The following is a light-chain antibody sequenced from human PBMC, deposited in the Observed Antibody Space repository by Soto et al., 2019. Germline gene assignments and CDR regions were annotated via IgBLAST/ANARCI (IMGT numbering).Light chain of an antibody. J-gene: IGKJ1*01. Sequence: MTQSPSSLSASVGDRVTITCRASQGIRNDLGWYQQKPGQAPRLLIYGASTRATGIPARFSGSGSGTEFTLTISSLQSEDFAVYYCQQYNNWPWTFGQGTKVEIK. CDR1: QGIRND. V-gene: IGKV3-15*01. CDR2: GAS. CDR3: QQYNNWPWT.